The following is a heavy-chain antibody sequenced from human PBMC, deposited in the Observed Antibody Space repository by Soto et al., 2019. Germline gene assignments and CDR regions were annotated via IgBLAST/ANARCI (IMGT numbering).Heavy chain of an antibody. CDR1: GDSVSSNSAA. CDR3: ARRHGEQWLQRDYYFAY. V-gene: IGHV6-1*01. Sequence: SQTLSLTCAISGDSVSSNSAAWNWIRQSPSRGLEWLGRTYYRSKWYNDYAVSVKSRITINPDTSKNQFSLQLNSVTPEDTAVYYCARRHGEQWLQRDYYFAYWGQGTLVTLS. J-gene: IGHJ4*02. CDR2: TYYRSKWYN. D-gene: IGHD6-19*01.